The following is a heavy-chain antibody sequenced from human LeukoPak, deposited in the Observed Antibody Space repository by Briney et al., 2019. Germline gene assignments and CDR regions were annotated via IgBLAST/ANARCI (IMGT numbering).Heavy chain of an antibody. V-gene: IGHV1-69*04. Sequence: ASVKVSCKASGGTFSSYAISWVRQAPGQGLEWMGRIIPILGIANYAQKFQGRVTITADKSTSTAYMELSSLRSEDTAVYYCARQQYSSGWAYYYGMDVWGQGTTVTVSS. J-gene: IGHJ6*02. D-gene: IGHD6-19*01. CDR2: IIPILGIA. CDR1: GGTFSSYA. CDR3: ARQQYSSGWAYYYGMDV.